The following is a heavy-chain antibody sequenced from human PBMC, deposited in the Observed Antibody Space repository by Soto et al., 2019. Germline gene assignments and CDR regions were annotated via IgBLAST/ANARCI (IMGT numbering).Heavy chain of an antibody. J-gene: IGHJ3*02. D-gene: IGHD2-15*01. V-gene: IGHV1-8*01. CDR1: GHTFTSYD. Sequence: ASVKVSCKASGHTFTSYDINWVRQATGQGLEWMGWMNPNSGNTGYAQKFQGRVTMTRNTSMSTAYMELSSLRSEDTAVYYCARGQDIVVVVDAFDIWGQGTMVTVSS. CDR3: ARGQDIVVVVDAFDI. CDR2: MNPNSGNT.